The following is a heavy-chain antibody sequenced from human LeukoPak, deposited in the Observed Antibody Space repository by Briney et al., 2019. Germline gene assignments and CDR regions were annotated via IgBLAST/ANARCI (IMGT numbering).Heavy chain of an antibody. CDR3: AREARYYYDSSGYCGVYCFDY. CDR1: GGPMSSGGYY. D-gene: IGHD3-22*01. Sequence: PSETLPHMCTVSGGPMSSGGYYWSWIRQHPGKGLEWIGYIYYSGSTYYNPSLKSRVTISVDTSKNQFSLKPSSVTAADTAVYYCAREARYYYDSSGYCGVYCFDYWGQGTLVTVSS. J-gene: IGHJ4*02. V-gene: IGHV4-31*03. CDR2: IYYSGST.